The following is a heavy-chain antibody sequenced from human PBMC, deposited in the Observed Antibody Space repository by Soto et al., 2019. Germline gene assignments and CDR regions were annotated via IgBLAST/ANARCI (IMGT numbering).Heavy chain of an antibody. CDR3: ARDQGGYSGYDFDY. Sequence: GASVKVSCKASGYTFTSYGISWVRQAPGQGLEWMGWISAYNGNTNYAQKLRGRVTMTTDTSTSTAYMELRSLRSDDTAVYYCARDQGGYSGYDFDYWGQGTRVTVSS. V-gene: IGHV1-18*01. D-gene: IGHD5-12*01. CDR1: GYTFTSYG. CDR2: ISAYNGNT. J-gene: IGHJ4*02.